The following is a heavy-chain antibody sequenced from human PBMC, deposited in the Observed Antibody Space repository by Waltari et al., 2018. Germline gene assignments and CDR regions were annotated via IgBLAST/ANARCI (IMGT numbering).Heavy chain of an antibody. D-gene: IGHD3-3*01. Sequence: TFSSYWMSWVRQAPGKGLEWVANIKQDGSEKYYVDSVKGRFTISRDNAKNSLYLQMNSLRAEDTAVYYCARVGVEQTQRFLEWLSHFDYWGQGTLVTVSS. V-gene: IGHV3-7*01. J-gene: IGHJ4*02. CDR2: IKQDGSEK. CDR3: ARVGVEQTQRFLEWLSHFDY. CDR1: TFSSYW.